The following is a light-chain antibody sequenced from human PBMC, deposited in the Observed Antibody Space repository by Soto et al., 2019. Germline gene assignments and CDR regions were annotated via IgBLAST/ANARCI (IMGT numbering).Light chain of an antibody. Sequence: EIVLTQSPGTLSLSPGERATLSCRASQSINNNYLAWYQQKRGQAPRLLIYGASSRATGIPARFSGSGSGTDLPLTIRRLEPEDFAVSYCQQYGGSPRTFGQGTKVEIK. J-gene: IGKJ1*01. CDR1: QSINNNY. CDR2: GAS. V-gene: IGKV3-20*01. CDR3: QQYGGSPRT.